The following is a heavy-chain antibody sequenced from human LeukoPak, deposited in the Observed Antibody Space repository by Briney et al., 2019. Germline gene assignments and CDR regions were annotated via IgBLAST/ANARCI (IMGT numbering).Heavy chain of an antibody. J-gene: IGHJ4*02. D-gene: IGHD3-22*01. Sequence: GESLRLSCAASGFTFSDYYMTWIRQAPGKGLEWISYISTSAGTIYYADSVKGRFTISRDNAKNSLYLQMNSLRAEDTAVYYCARDAIESSGFDFDYWGQGTLVTVSS. V-gene: IGHV3-11*01. CDR3: ARDAIESSGFDFDY. CDR1: GFTFSDYY. CDR2: ISTSAGTI.